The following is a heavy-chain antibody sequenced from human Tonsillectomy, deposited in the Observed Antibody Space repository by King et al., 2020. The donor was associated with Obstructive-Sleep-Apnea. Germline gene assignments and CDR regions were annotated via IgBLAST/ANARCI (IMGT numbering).Heavy chain of an antibody. D-gene: IGHD3-10*02. CDR2: IYYSGST. Sequence: QLQESGPGLVKPSETLSLTCTVSGGSISSSSYYWGWIRQPPGKGLEWIGGIYYSGSTYYNPSPKSRVTITVDPSQNQFSLKLSSVTAADTAVYYCARRIVRGGGFDPWGQGTLVTVSS. V-gene: IGHV4-39*07. J-gene: IGHJ5*02. CDR3: ARRIVRGGGFDP. CDR1: GGSISSSSYY.